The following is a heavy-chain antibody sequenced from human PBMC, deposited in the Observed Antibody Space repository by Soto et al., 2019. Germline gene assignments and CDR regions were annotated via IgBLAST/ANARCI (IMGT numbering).Heavy chain of an antibody. Sequence: PGGSLRLSCAASGFTFRNAWMSWVRQAPGKGLEWVRRIKSKTDGGTTDYAAPVKGRFTISRDDSKNTLYLQMNSLKTEDTAVYYCTTGPYGDAFDIWGQGTMVTVSS. CDR2: IKSKTDGGTT. CDR3: TTGPYGDAFDI. V-gene: IGHV3-15*01. J-gene: IGHJ3*02. CDR1: GFTFRNAW. D-gene: IGHD4-17*01.